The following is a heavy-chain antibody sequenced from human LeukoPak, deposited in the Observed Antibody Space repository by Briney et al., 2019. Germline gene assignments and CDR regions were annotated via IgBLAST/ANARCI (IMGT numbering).Heavy chain of an antibody. J-gene: IGHJ5*02. CDR3: AKDEQWLAPGS. D-gene: IGHD6-19*01. V-gene: IGHV3-30*02. CDR2: IRYDGSNK. Sequence: GGCLRLSCAASGFTFSSYGMHSVRQAPGKGLEWVAFIRYDGSNKYYADSVKGRFTISRDNSKNTLYLQMNSLRAEDTAVYYCAKDEQWLAPGSWGQGTLVTVSS. CDR1: GFTFSSYG.